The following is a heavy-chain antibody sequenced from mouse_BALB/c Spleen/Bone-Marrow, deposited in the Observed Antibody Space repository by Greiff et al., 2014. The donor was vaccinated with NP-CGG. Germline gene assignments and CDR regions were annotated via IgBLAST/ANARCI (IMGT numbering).Heavy chain of an antibody. D-gene: IGHD1-1*01. CDR2: INPYNDGT. J-gene: IGHJ2*01. Sequence: VQLKESGPELVKPGASVKMSCKASGYTFTSYVMHWMKQKPGQGLEWIGYINPYNDGTKYNETFKGKATLTSDKSSSTAYMDLSSQTSEDSAVYFCARSEYFGSSYDYWGQGTTLTVSS. CDR3: ARSEYFGSSYDY. V-gene: IGHV1-14*01. CDR1: GYTFTSYV.